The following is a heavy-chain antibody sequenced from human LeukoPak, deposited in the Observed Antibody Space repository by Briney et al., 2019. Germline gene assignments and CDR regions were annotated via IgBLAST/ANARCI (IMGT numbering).Heavy chain of an antibody. CDR3: ARSPTKRVPEDY. CDR1: GGSFSGYY. V-gene: IGHV4-34*01. J-gene: IGHJ4*02. CDR2: INHSGST. Sequence: SETLSLTCAVYGGSFSGYYWTWIRQPPGKGLEWIGEINHSGSTNYNPSLKSRVTISVDKSKNQISLRLTSVTAADTAVYYCARSPTKRVPEDYWGQGTLVTVSS. D-gene: IGHD2-2*01.